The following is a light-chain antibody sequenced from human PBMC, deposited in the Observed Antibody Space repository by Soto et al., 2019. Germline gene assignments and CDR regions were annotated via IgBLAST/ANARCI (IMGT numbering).Light chain of an antibody. J-gene: IGKJ2*01. Sequence: ERVLTQSPGTLYLSPGERATLSCRASQSISSSYLAWYQQKHGQAPSLLIYAASSRATGIPDGFSCSGSGTDFTLTISRVEPEDFAVYYCQQYGSSSYTFGEGTQLEIK. CDR1: QSISSSY. V-gene: IGKV3-20*01. CDR2: AAS. CDR3: QQYGSSSYT.